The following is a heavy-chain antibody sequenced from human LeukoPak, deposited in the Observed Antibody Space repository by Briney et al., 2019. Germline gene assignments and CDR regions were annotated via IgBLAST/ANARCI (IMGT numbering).Heavy chain of an antibody. CDR1: GFTFSSYW. Sequence: GGSLRPSCAASGFTFSSYWMSWFPQAPGRGREWGANIKKEGSEKYYVDSVKGRFTISRDNAKNSLYLQMNSLRAEDTAVYYCARSPNCSGGSCYIFGYFDYWGQGTLVTVSS. J-gene: IGHJ4*02. V-gene: IGHV3-7*03. CDR2: IKKEGSEK. D-gene: IGHD2-15*01. CDR3: ARSPNCSGGSCYIFGYFDY.